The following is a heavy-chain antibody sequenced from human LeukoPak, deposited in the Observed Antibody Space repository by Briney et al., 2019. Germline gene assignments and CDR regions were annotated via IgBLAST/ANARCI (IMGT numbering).Heavy chain of an antibody. V-gene: IGHV4-39*01. D-gene: IGHD5-18*01. J-gene: IGHJ4*02. CDR3: ARGQGYSYGCADY. CDR2: IYYSGST. CDR1: GASISISSYY. Sequence: SETLSLTCTVSGASISISSYYWGWIRQTPGKGLEWIGTIYYSGSTYYNPSLNSRVSMSVDTSENQFSLQLSSVTAADTAMYYCARGQGYSYGCADYWGQGTLVTVSS.